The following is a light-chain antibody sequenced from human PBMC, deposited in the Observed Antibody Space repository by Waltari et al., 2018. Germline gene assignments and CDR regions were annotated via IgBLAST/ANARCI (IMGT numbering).Light chain of an antibody. V-gene: IGLV2-8*01. J-gene: IGLJ2*01. CDR3: SSYAASNNPV. CDR1: SSEVGGYKY. Sequence: ALTQPPSASGAPGQSVTISFPGTSSEVGGYKYVSWYQQHPGKAPKLLNYEVSKRPSGVPDRFSGSKSGNTASLTVSGLQAEDEADYYCSSYAASNNPVFGGGTKLTVL. CDR2: EVS.